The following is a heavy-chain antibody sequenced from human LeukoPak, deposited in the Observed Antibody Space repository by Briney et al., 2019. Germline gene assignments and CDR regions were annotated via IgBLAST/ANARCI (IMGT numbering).Heavy chain of an antibody. V-gene: IGHV1-69*04. Sequence: SVKVSCKASGGTFSSYAISWVRRAPGQGLEWMGRLIPILGIANYAQKFQGRVTITADKSTSTAYMELSSLRSEDTAVYYCAREGYDILTGYGNWFDPWGQGTLVTVSS. D-gene: IGHD3-9*01. CDR2: LIPILGIA. CDR1: GGTFSSYA. CDR3: AREGYDILTGYGNWFDP. J-gene: IGHJ5*02.